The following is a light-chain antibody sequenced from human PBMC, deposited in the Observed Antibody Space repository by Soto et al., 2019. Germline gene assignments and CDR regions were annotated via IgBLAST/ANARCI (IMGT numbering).Light chain of an antibody. CDR2: DAS. Sequence: IQMTQSPTTLSSSLVDRLTIPCRASESIRTWWAWYQHKPGKAPKLLIYDASSLKTGVPSRFSGSGSGTEFTFTIRSLQPEDIATYYCQQYDKLPALTFGGGTKVAIK. CDR1: ESIRTW. CDR3: QQYDKLPALT. J-gene: IGKJ4*01. V-gene: IGKV1-5*01.